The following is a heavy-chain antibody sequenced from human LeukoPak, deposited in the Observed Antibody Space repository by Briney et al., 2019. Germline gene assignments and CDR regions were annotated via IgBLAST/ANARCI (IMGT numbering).Heavy chain of an antibody. CDR1: GFTFSSYG. D-gene: IGHD3-22*01. CDR3: AKDVDSSGYYSYYFDY. Sequence: PGGSLRLSCAASGFTFSSYGMHWVRQAPGKGLEWVAFIRYDGSNKYYADSVKGRFTISRDNSKNTLYLQMNSLRAEDTAVYYCAKDVDSSGYYSYYFDYWGQGTLVTVSS. J-gene: IGHJ4*02. CDR2: IRYDGSNK. V-gene: IGHV3-30*02.